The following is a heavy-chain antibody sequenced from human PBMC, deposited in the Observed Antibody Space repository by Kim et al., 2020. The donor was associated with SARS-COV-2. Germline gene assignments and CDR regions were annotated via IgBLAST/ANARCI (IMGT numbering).Heavy chain of an antibody. V-gene: IGHV3-23*01. D-gene: IGHD3-22*01. J-gene: IGHJ4*02. CDR1: GFTFSSYA. CDR2: ISGSGGST. CDR3: ATDSRPTMIVVVTPFDY. Sequence: GGSLRLSCAASGFTFSSYAMSWVRQAPGKGLEWVSAISGSGGSTYYADSVKGRFTISRDNSKNTLYLQMNSLRAEDTAVYYCATDSRPTMIVVVTPFDYWGQGTLVTVSS.